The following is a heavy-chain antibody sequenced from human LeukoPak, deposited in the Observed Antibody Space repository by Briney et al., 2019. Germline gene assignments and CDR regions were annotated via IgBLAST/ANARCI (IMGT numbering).Heavy chain of an antibody. D-gene: IGHD3-22*01. Sequence: EASVKVSCKASGYTFTGYYMHWVRQAPGQGLEWMGWISPNSGDTLSSQNFQGRVTLTRDTSISTAYMDLSRLRSDDTAVYYCARESSLSGYSSDAFDIWGQGTMVTV. J-gene: IGHJ3*02. CDR2: ISPNSGDT. CDR3: ARESSLSGYSSDAFDI. V-gene: IGHV1-2*02. CDR1: GYTFTGYY.